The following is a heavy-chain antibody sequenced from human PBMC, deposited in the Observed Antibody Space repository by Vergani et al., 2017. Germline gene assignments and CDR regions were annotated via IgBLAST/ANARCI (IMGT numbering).Heavy chain of an antibody. Sequence: QVQLVQSGAAVKKPGSSVKVSCKASGGTFSSYSISWVRQAPGQGLEWMGGITPIFGTAKYAQKFQGRVTITADESTNTAYMELSSLRSEDTAVYYCAKSYGWELLHWFDPWGLGTLVTVSS. V-gene: IGHV1-69*12. J-gene: IGHJ5*02. CDR2: ITPIFGTA. CDR3: AKSYGWELLHWFDP. CDR1: GGTFSSYS. D-gene: IGHD1-26*01.